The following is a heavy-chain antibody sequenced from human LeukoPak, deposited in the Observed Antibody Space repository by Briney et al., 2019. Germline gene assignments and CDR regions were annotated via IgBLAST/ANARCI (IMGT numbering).Heavy chain of an antibody. D-gene: IGHD3-10*01. CDR3: ARHSRTYYNGSGRSIDY. V-gene: IGHV4-4*07. Sequence: PSETLSLTCTVSGGSISSYYWSWIRQPAGKGLEWIGRIHTSGSTNYNPSLKSRVTMSVDTSKSQFSLKLSSVTAADTSMYYCARHSRTYYNGSGRSIDYWGQGTLVIVS. CDR2: IHTSGST. CDR1: GGSISSYY. J-gene: IGHJ4*02.